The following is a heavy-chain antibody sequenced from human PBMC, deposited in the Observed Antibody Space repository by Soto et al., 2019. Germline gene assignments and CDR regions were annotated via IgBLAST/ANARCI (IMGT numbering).Heavy chain of an antibody. CDR1: GFTVSSNY. Sequence: EVQMVETGGGLIQPGGSLRLSCADSGFTVSSNYMSWVRQAPGKGLEWVSVIYSGGSTYYADSVKGRFTISRDNSKYTMYLQMNRLRVEDTAGYYCARGAPYGSGSYYKDWGQGTLVTVSS. CDR2: IYSGGST. V-gene: IGHV3-53*02. J-gene: IGHJ1*01. CDR3: ARGAPYGSGSYYKD. D-gene: IGHD3-10*01.